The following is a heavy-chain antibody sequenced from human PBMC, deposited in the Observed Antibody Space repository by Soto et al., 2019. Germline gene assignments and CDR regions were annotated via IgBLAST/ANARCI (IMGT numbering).Heavy chain of an antibody. CDR1: GFTFSSYA. Sequence: PGGSLRLSCASSGFTFSSYAMSWVRQAPGKGLEWVSAISGSGGSTYYADSVKGRFTISRDNSKNTLYLQMNSLRAEDTAVYYCARDQVWFYYSNPLGDAFDICGQGTMVTVSS. D-gene: IGHD4-4*01. J-gene: IGHJ3*02. V-gene: IGHV3-23*01. CDR2: ISGSGGST. CDR3: ARDQVWFYYSNPLGDAFDI.